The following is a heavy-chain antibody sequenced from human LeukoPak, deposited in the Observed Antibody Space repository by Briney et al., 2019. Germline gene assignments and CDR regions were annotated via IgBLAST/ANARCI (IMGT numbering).Heavy chain of an antibody. CDR3: AKDKSIYYHDNSGFQGYLDF. CDR1: GFTFRDYG. V-gene: IGHV3-30*02. Sequence: PGGSLRLSCAASGFTFRDYGIHWVRQAPGKGLEWVAFIRYDGNNKHYADSVKGRFTISRDNSKNTLYLQMNSLRVEDTAVYYCAKDKSIYYHDNSGFQGYLDFWGQGTLVTVSS. J-gene: IGHJ4*02. D-gene: IGHD3-22*01. CDR2: IRYDGNNK.